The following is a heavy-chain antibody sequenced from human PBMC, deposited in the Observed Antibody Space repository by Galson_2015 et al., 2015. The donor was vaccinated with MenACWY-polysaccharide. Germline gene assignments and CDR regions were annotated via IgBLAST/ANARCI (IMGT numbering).Heavy chain of an antibody. D-gene: IGHD2-21*01. V-gene: IGHV1-8*01. CDR1: GYKFTSYD. CDR3: TRIIARKHTFVDS. J-gene: IGHJ4*02. Sequence: SCKASGYKFTSYDINCVRQATGQGLEWMGWMNPNSGNTGYAQKFQGRVTMTSNSAITTAYMELRSLRSEDTAVYYCTRIIARKHTFVDSWGQGTLVSVS. CDR2: MNPNSGNT.